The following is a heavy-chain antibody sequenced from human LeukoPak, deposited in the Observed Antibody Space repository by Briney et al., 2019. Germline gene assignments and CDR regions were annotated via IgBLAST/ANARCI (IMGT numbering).Heavy chain of an antibody. Sequence: GGSLRLSCAASGFTFSSYAMHWVRQAPGKGLEWVAVISYDGSNKYYADSVKGRFTISRDNSKNTLYLQMNSLRAEDSAVYYCARDANYDFWGQGTLVTVSS. CDR2: ISYDGSNK. CDR3: ARDANYDF. J-gene: IGHJ4*02. CDR1: GFTFSSYA. V-gene: IGHV3-30-3*01.